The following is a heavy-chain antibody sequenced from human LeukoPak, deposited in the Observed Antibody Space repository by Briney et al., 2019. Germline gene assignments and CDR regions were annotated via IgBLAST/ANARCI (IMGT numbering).Heavy chain of an antibody. J-gene: IGHJ5*02. D-gene: IGHD5-24*01. CDR3: VRQRGSSGATNPFDP. V-gene: IGHV5-51*01. Sequence: GESLKISCETSGYSFTSYWIGWVRQMPGTGLEWVGAIYPDDSDSRYSPSFQGQVVISADRSIRTAYLQWNSLKTSDTAMYYCVRQRGSSGATNPFDPWAKETRVTVPS. CDR1: GYSFTSYW. CDR2: IYPDDSDS.